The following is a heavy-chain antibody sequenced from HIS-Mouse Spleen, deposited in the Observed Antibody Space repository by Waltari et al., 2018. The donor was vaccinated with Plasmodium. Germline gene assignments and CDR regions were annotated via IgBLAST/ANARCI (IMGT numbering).Heavy chain of an antibody. D-gene: IGHD1-1*01. J-gene: IGHJ3*02. CDR1: GFTFSSYD. Sequence: EVQLVESGGGLVQPGGSLRLPCAASGFTFSSYDLHWVRQATGKGLEWVSAIGTAGDTYYPGSVKGRFTISRENAKNSLYLQMNSLRAGDTAVYYCARGRWNHAFDIWGQGTMVTVSS. CDR2: IGTAGDT. CDR3: ARGRWNHAFDI. V-gene: IGHV3-13*01.